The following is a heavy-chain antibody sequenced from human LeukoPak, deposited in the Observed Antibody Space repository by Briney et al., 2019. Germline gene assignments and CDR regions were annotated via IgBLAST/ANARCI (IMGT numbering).Heavy chain of an antibody. CDR1: GGSVSSGSYY. D-gene: IGHD3-9*01. CDR2: IYYSGST. V-gene: IGHV4-61*01. Sequence: PSETLSLTCTVSGGSVSSGSYYWSWLRQPPGRGLEWIGYIYYSGSTKYNPSLKSRVTISIDTSKNQFSLKLSSVTAADTAKYYCARVGYYDILTGYYYYGMDVWGQGTTVTVSS. J-gene: IGHJ6*02. CDR3: ARVGYYDILTGYYYYGMDV.